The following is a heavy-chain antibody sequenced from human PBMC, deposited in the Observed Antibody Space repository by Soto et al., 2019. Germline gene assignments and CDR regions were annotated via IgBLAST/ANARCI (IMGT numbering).Heavy chain of an antibody. CDR3: AHRPGGLWAFDI. CDR1: GFSLSTSGVG. J-gene: IGHJ3*02. V-gene: IGHV2-5*02. CDR2: VYWDDDK. Sequence: SGPTLVNPTQTLTLTCTFSGFSLSTSGVGVGWIRQPPGKALEWLALVYWDDDKRFSPSLKSRLTITRDTSKNQVVLTMTNMDPVDTATYYCAHRPGGLWAFDIWGQGTMVTVSS. D-gene: IGHD3-10*01.